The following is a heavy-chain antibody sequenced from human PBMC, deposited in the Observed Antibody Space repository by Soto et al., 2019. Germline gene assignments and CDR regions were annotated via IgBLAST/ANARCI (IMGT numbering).Heavy chain of an antibody. CDR2: ISSSGSTI. CDR3: ARALDTAMVSFDY. D-gene: IGHD5-18*01. Sequence: PGGSLRLSCAASGFTFSDYYMSWIRQAPGKGLEWVSYISSSGSTIYYADSVKGRFTISRDNAKNSLYLQMNSLRAEDTAVYYCARALDTAMVSFDYWGQGTLVTVSS. CDR1: GFTFSDYY. J-gene: IGHJ4*02. V-gene: IGHV3-11*01.